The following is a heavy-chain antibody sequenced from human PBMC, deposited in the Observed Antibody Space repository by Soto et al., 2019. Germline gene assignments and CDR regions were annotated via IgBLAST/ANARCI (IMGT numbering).Heavy chain of an antibody. D-gene: IGHD5-12*01. Sequence: EVQLVESGGGLVQPGGSLRLSCAASGFTVSSNYMSWVRQAPGKGLEWVSVIYSGGSTYYADSVKGRVTISRDNSKNTLYRKMNSLRAEDTAVYYCARVARDGYNYLDYWGQGTLVTVSS. V-gene: IGHV3-66*01. CDR1: GFTVSSNY. CDR2: IYSGGST. J-gene: IGHJ4*02. CDR3: ARVARDGYNYLDY.